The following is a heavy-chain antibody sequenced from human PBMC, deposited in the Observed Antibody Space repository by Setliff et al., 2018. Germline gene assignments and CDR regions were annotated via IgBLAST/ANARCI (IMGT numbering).Heavy chain of an antibody. Sequence: GESLRLSCAASGFTFTNTWMSWVRQAPGKGLEWVGRIKSKTDGGTTDYATPVKGRFTISRDNSKNTLYLQMNSLRAEDTAVYYCARARGSSWLFYYMDVWGKGTTVTVSS. D-gene: IGHD6-13*01. CDR1: GFTFTNTW. V-gene: IGHV3-15*01. CDR2: IKSKTDGGTT. J-gene: IGHJ6*03. CDR3: ARARGSSWLFYYMDV.